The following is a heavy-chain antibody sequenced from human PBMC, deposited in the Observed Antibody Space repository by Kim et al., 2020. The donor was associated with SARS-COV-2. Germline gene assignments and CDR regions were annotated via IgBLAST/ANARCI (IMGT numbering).Heavy chain of an antibody. Sequence: GGSLRLSCAASGFTFSSYAMHWVRQAPGKGLEWVAVISYDGSNKYYADSVKGRFTISRDNSKNTLYLQMNSLRAEDTAVYYCARDPIDYSYYFDYWGQGTLVTVSS. D-gene: IGHD4-17*01. CDR1: GFTFSSYA. CDR2: ISYDGSNK. J-gene: IGHJ4*02. CDR3: ARDPIDYSYYFDY. V-gene: IGHV3-30-3*01.